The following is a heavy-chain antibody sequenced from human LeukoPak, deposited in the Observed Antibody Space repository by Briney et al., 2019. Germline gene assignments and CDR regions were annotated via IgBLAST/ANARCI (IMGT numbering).Heavy chain of an antibody. Sequence: SETLSLTCTVSGGSISSSSYYWGWIRQPPGKGLEWIGSIYYSGSTYYNPSLKSRVTISVDTSKNQFSLKLSSVTAADTAVYYCARIYDFWSGYYTGLSGYWGQGTLVTVPS. CDR2: IYYSGST. CDR1: GGSISSSSYY. D-gene: IGHD3-3*01. CDR3: ARIYDFWSGYYTGLSGY. J-gene: IGHJ4*02. V-gene: IGHV4-39*01.